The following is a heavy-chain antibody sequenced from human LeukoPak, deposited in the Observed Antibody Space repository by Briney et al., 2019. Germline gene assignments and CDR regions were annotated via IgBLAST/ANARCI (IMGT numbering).Heavy chain of an antibody. J-gene: IGHJ4*02. Sequence: AGGSLRLSCAASGFTFSSYAMSWVRQAPGKGLEWVSCISSGGSTSFYTDSVKGRFTISRDISRNTLYLQMNSLRAEDTALYYCAKDLATVTTSFDSWGQGTLVTVSS. D-gene: IGHD4-17*01. CDR1: GFTFSSYA. CDR2: ISSGGSTS. CDR3: AKDLATVTTSFDS. V-gene: IGHV3-23*01.